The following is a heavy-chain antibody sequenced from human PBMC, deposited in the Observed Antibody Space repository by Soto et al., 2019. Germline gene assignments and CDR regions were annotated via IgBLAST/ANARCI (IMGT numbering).Heavy chain of an antibody. Sequence: SETLSLTCTVSGGSISSGGYYWSWIRQRPGEGLEWIGYIYYSGSTYYNPSLKSRVTISVDTSKNQFSLKLSSVTAADTAVYYCARFTDILTGYFLYYFDYWGQGTLVTVSS. CDR2: IYYSGST. V-gene: IGHV4-31*02. CDR3: ARFTDILTGYFLYYFDY. D-gene: IGHD3-9*01. J-gene: IGHJ4*02. CDR1: GGSISSGGYY.